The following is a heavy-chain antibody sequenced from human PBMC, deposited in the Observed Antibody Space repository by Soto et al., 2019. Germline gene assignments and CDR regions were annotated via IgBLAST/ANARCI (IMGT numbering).Heavy chain of an antibody. V-gene: IGHV4-34*01. D-gene: IGHD3-22*01. Sequence: QVQLQQWGAGLLKPSETLSLTCAVYGGSFSGYYWSWIRQPPGKGLEWIGEINHSGSTNYNPSLKSRVTISVDTSKNQFSLKLSSVTAADTAVYYCARARIVVAAKAAFDIWGQGTMVTVSS. CDR3: ARARIVVAAKAAFDI. CDR1: GGSFSGYY. J-gene: IGHJ3*02. CDR2: INHSGST.